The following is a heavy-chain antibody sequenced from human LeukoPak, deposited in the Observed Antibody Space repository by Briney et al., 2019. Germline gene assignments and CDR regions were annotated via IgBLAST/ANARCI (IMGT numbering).Heavy chain of an antibody. Sequence: GGSLRLSCAGSGFTFSNAWMTWVRQAPGKGLEWVGRIKSKVDGETTDYAAPVKGRFTISRDDSENAMHLQMNSLKAEDTAVYYCTTDRPYSGGGDIAYWGQGTLVTVSS. CDR2: IKSKVDGETT. CDR1: GFTFSNAW. D-gene: IGHD3-16*02. J-gene: IGHJ4*02. V-gene: IGHV3-15*01. CDR3: TTDRPYSGGGDIAY.